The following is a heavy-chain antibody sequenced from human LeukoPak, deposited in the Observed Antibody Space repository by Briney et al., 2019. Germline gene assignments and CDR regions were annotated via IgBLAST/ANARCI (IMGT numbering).Heavy chain of an antibody. V-gene: IGHV1-8*01. J-gene: IGHJ4*02. CDR3: AREGQHCSSTSCLDY. Sequence: GASVKVSCKASGYTFTSYDINWVRQATGQGLEWMGWMNPNSGNTGYAQKFQGRVTITADESTSTAYMELSSLRSEDTAVYYCAREGQHCSSTSCLDYWGQGTLVTVSS. D-gene: IGHD2-2*01. CDR2: MNPNSGNT. CDR1: GYTFTSYD.